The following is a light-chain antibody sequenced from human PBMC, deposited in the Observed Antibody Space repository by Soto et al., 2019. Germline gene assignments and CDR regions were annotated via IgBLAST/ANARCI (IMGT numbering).Light chain of an antibody. CDR3: FQALRTPA. CDR2: LAS. CDR1: QSLLHSNGYNY. V-gene: IGKV2-28*01. J-gene: IGKJ1*01. Sequence: DVGMTQSPLSLPVTPGEPASISCRSSQSLLHSNGYNYMDWYVQKPGQSPQILIYLASTRASGVLDRFSGSGSGTDVTLTISREETEDVGVYYCFQALRTPACVQGAIVEIK.